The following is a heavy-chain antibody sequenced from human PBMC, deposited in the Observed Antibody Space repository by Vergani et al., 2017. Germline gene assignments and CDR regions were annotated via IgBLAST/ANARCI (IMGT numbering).Heavy chain of an antibody. CDR3: ARDGWSSGWQLFDY. CDR2: IKQDGSEK. Sequence: EVQLVESGGGLVQPGGSLRLSCAASGFTFSSDWMSWVRQAPGKGLEWVANIKQDGSEKYYVDSVKGRFTISRDNAKNSLYLQMNSLRAEDTAVYYCARDGWSSGWQLFDYWGQGTLVTVSS. D-gene: IGHD6-19*01. V-gene: IGHV3-7*01. J-gene: IGHJ4*02. CDR1: GFTFSSDW.